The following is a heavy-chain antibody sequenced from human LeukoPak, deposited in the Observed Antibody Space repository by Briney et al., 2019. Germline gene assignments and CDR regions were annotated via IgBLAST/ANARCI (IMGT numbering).Heavy chain of an antibody. CDR1: GFTFSNYG. CDR3: AKDGIVSSWHYYYYYMDV. V-gene: IGHV3-30*02. Sequence: PGGSLRLSCAASGFTFSNYGMHWVRQAPGKGLEWVGFIRYDGRNKYYADFVKGRFTISRDNSKNTLYLQMNSLRAEDTAVYNCAKDGIVSSWHYYYYYMDVWGKGTTVTVSS. J-gene: IGHJ6*03. CDR2: IRYDGRNK. D-gene: IGHD6-13*01.